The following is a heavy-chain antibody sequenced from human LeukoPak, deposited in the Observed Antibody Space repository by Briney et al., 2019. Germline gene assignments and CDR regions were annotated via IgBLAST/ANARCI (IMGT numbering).Heavy chain of an antibody. CDR3: AREGHQGYFDY. Sequence: PGGSLRLSCAASGFTFRSYAMNWVRQAPGKGLEWVSVIYSGGSTYYADSVKGRFTISRDNSKNTLYLQMNSLRAEDTAVYYCAREGHQGYFDYWGQGTLVTVSS. V-gene: IGHV3-53*01. CDR1: GFTFRSYA. J-gene: IGHJ4*02. CDR2: IYSGGST.